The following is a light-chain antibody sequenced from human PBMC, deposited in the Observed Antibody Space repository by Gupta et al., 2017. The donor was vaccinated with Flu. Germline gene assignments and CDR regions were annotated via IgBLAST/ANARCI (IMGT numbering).Light chain of an antibody. Sequence: QSALTQPASVSGSPGQSITISCTGASSDVGGYNYVSWYQQYSGKAPKLIIYDVSNRPSGVSYRFSGSKSGNTASLTISGLQAEDESDYYCSSYTSSRTCVFGTGTKVTVL. J-gene: IGLJ1*01. V-gene: IGLV2-14*01. CDR2: DVS. CDR1: SSDVGGYNY. CDR3: SSYTSSRTCV.